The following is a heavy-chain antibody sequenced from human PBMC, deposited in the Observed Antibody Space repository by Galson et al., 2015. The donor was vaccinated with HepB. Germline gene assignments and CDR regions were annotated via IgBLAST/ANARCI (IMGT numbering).Heavy chain of an antibody. CDR3: ARDSTYYDGSAYYDNLDS. Sequence: SLRLSCAASGFTFSSYWMTWVRQAPGTGLEWVANINQDGAKKNYVDSVKGRFTISRDNAKNFLYLEMNSLRAEDSAMYHCARDSTYYDGSAYYDNLDSWGQGTLVTVSS. CDR2: INQDGAKK. V-gene: IGHV3-7*03. J-gene: IGHJ4*02. D-gene: IGHD3-22*01. CDR1: GFTFSSYW.